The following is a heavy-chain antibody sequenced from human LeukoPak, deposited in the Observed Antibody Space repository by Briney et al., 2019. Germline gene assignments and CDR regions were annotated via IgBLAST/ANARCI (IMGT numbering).Heavy chain of an antibody. CDR3: ARNYYDSSGYSTSDY. CDR2: INPNSGGT. Sequence: ASVKVSCKASGYTFTCYYMHWVRQAPGQGLEWMGWINPNSGGTNYAQKFQGRVTMTRDTSISTAYMELSRLRSGDTAVYYCARNYYDSSGYSTSDYWGQGTLVTVSS. J-gene: IGHJ4*02. V-gene: IGHV1-2*02. CDR1: GYTFTCYY. D-gene: IGHD3-22*01.